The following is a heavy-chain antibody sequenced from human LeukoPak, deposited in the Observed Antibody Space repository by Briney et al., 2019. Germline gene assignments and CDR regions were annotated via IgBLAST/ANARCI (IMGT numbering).Heavy chain of an antibody. CDR1: GGSFSGYY. V-gene: IGHV4-34*01. J-gene: IGHJ5*02. CDR3: ARGLGPVAGT. CDR2: INHSGST. Sequence: PSGTLSLTCAVYGGSFSGYYWSWIRQPPGKGLEWIGEINHSGSTNYNPSLKSRVTISVDTSKNQFSLKLSSVTAADTAVYYCARGLGPVAGTWGQGTLVTVPS. D-gene: IGHD6-19*01.